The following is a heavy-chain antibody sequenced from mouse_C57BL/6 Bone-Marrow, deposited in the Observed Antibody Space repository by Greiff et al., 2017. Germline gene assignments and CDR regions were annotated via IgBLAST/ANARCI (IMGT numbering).Heavy chain of an antibody. V-gene: IGHV1-15*01. J-gene: IGHJ2*01. CDR3: AGLLNGYSYYFDY. CDR1: GYTFTDYE. Sequence: QVQLQQSGAELVRPGASVTLSCKASGYTFTDYEMHWVKQTPVHGLEWIGAIDPETGGTAYNQKFKGKAILTADKSSSTAYLELRSLTSEDSAVYYCAGLLNGYSYYFDYWGQGTTLTVSS. CDR2: IDPETGGT. D-gene: IGHD2-3*01.